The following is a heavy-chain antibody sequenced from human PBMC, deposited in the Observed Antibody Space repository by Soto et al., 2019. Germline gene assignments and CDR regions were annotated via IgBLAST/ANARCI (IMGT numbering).Heavy chain of an antibody. CDR1: CYSIPCYY. V-gene: IGHV4-59*01. J-gene: IGHJ6*02. CDR2: MYNTGST. D-gene: IGHD2-21*02. Sequence: SDTLSLTCPVSCYSIPCYYWSWIRKPPGKGLEWIGYMYNTGSTVYNPSFKSRVTISVDTSKNQFSLKLNSVTAADTAVYYCARDLWGYCGTDCYPLDVWGQGTTVT. CDR3: ARDLWGYCGTDCYPLDV.